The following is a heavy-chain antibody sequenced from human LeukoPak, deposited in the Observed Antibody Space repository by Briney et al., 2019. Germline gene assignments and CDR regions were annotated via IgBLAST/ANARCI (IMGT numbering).Heavy chain of an antibody. J-gene: IGHJ4*02. CDR3: ARPLEDDSSCYHY. CDR2: IYPGDSDT. Sequence: GEPLKISCKGSGYSFTSYWTGWVCHMPGKGLEWMGIIYPGDSDTRYSPSFQGQVTISADKSISTAYLKWSSLKASDTAMYYCARPLEDDSSCYHYWGQGTLVTVSS. V-gene: IGHV5-51*01. D-gene: IGHD3-22*01. CDR1: GYSFTSYW.